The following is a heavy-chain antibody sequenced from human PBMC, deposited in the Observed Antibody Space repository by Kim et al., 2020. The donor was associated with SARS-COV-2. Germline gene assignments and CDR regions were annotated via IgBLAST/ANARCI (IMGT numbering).Heavy chain of an antibody. Sequence: ASVKVSCKASGYTFTSYAMNWVRQAPGQGLEWMGWINTNTGNPTYAQGFTGRFVFSLDTSVSTAYLQISSLKAEDTAVYYCARIASGAIHPPWFDPWGQGTLVTVSS. CDR1: GYTFTSYA. J-gene: IGHJ5*02. CDR2: INTNTGNP. CDR3: ARIASGAIHPPWFDP. V-gene: IGHV7-4-1*02. D-gene: IGHD3-10*01.